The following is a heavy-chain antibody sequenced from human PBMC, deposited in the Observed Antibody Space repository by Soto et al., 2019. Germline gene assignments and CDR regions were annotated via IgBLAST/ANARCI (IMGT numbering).Heavy chain of an antibody. Sequence: ESGGGVVQPGRSLRLSCAASGFTFDSYGMHWVRQAPGKGREWVAVISSDGNNKYYADSVKGRFTISRDNFKNTLYLQMSSLRADDTAVYYCAKDLLPNTVTTCGSWGQGTLVTVSS. V-gene: IGHV3-30*18. D-gene: IGHD4-17*01. CDR3: AKDLLPNTVTTCGS. CDR1: GFTFDSYG. CDR2: ISSDGNNK. J-gene: IGHJ5*02.